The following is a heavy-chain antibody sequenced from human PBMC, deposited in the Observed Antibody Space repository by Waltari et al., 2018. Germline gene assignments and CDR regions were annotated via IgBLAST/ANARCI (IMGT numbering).Heavy chain of an antibody. Sequence: QVQLQESGPGLVKPSETLSLTCTVSGYSISSGYYWGWIRQPPGKGLEWIGSIYHSGSTYYNPSLKSRVTISVDTSKNQFSLKLSSVTAADTAVYYCARERGNWGQGTLVTVSS. V-gene: IGHV4-38-2*02. CDR1: GYSISSGYY. J-gene: IGHJ4*02. CDR2: IYHSGST. CDR3: ARERGN. D-gene: IGHD3-10*01.